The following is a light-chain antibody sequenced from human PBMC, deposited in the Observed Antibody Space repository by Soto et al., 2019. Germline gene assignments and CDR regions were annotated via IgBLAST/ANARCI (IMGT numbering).Light chain of an antibody. CDR1: QSVSSN. J-gene: IGKJ4*01. V-gene: IGKV3-15*01. CDR2: GAS. CDR3: QQYSNWPLT. Sequence: EIVMTQSPANLSVSPGEGATLSCRASQSVSSNLAWYQQKPGQAPRLLILGASTRATGIPARFSGSGSGTEFSLTISALQSEDFAIYYCQQYSNWPLTFGGGTKVEIK.